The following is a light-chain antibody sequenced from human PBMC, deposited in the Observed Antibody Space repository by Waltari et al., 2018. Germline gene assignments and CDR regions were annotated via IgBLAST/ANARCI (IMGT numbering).Light chain of an antibody. CDR1: SSNVGSYKL. CDR3: CSYAGSTFV. V-gene: IGLV2-23*02. J-gene: IGLJ7*01. Sequence: QSALTQPASVSGSPGQSITLSCSGSSSNVGSYKLVSWYQQNPGKAPKLMIYEVDKRASGIPGRFSGSKSDSTASLTISGLQAEDEAVYYCCSYAGSTFVFGGGTQLTVL. CDR2: EVD.